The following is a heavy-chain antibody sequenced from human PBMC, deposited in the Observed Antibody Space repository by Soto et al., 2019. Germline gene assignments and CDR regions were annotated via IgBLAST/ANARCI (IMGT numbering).Heavy chain of an antibody. J-gene: IGHJ4*02. V-gene: IGHV4-59*01. CDR3: VRLSNSAHYYSFVY. Sequence: SETLSLTCTVSGGAMYAYYWSWIRQPPGKGLEWIGDIYYSGRTNYNPSLKSRVTISVDTSKSQFSLNLRSVTAADTAVFYCVRLSNSAHYYSFVYWGQGMLV. CDR2: IYYSGRT. CDR1: GGAMYAYY. D-gene: IGHD3-22*01.